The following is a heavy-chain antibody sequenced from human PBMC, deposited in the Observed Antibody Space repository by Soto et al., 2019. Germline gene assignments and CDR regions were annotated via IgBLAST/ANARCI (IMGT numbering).Heavy chain of an antibody. CDR2: IYYSGST. V-gene: IGHV4-31*03. Sequence: SETLSLTCTVSGGSISSGGYYWSWIRQHPGKGLEWIGYIYYSGSTYYNPSLKSRVTISVDTSKNQFSLKLSSVTAADTAVYYCARVTYDSSVWFDPWGQGTLVTVSS. CDR1: GGSISSGGYY. CDR3: ARVTYDSSVWFDP. D-gene: IGHD3-22*01. J-gene: IGHJ5*02.